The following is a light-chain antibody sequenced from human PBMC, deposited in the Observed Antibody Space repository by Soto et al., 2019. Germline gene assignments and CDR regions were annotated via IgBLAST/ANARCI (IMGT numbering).Light chain of an antibody. CDR1: QSVSDK. Sequence: EIVLTHSPATLSLSPGEIVTLSCRASQSVSDKLAWYQQKPGQGPRLLVYRASTRTLGIPARFSGSASGTEFTLTISSLQSEDFAIYYCQQYNTWPITFGQGTRLEIK. V-gene: IGKV3-15*01. J-gene: IGKJ5*01. CDR2: RAS. CDR3: QQYNTWPIT.